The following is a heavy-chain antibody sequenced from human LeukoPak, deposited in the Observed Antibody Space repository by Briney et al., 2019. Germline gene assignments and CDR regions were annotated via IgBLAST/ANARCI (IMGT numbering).Heavy chain of an antibody. D-gene: IGHD3-22*01. J-gene: IGHJ5*02. Sequence: NSSETLSLTCTVSGGSILDSTYYWAWIRQPPGKGLEWIATIFYTGNTHHNPSLKSRVTMSVDTVKNQFSLNLNSVTAADTAVYYCARQSSGYYYGWFDPWGQGTLVTVSS. CDR1: GGSILDSTYY. CDR2: IFYTGNT. V-gene: IGHV4-39*01. CDR3: ARQSSGYYYGWFDP.